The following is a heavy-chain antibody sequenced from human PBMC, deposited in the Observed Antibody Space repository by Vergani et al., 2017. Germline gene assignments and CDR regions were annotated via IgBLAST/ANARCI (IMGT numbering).Heavy chain of an antibody. V-gene: IGHV3-30*01. D-gene: IGHD5-18*01. Sequence: QVQLVESGGGVVQPGRSLRLSCAASGFTFSSYAMHWVRQAPGKGLEWVAVISYDGSNKYYADSVKGRFTISRDNSKNTLYLQMNSLRAEDTAVYYCAKDQWIQLWLPYMDVWGKGTTVTVSS. CDR2: ISYDGSNK. CDR1: GFTFSSYA. CDR3: AKDQWIQLWLPYMDV. J-gene: IGHJ6*03.